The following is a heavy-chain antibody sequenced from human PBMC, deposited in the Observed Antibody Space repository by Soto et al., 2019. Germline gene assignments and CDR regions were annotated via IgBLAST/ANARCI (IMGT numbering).Heavy chain of an antibody. D-gene: IGHD1-26*01. V-gene: IGHV3-7*01. CDR2: IFPDGSGT. J-gene: IGHJ4*02. CDR3: ATSGGGQ. Sequence: EVRLVESEGGLVQPGGSLRLSCAASGFTFSMSWMAWVRQPPGMGLEWVAKIFPDGSGTDYVDSVRGRIVISRDNARSSLHLQMSSLGAEDTAVYYCATSGGGQWGQGTRVTVSS. CDR1: GFTFSMSW.